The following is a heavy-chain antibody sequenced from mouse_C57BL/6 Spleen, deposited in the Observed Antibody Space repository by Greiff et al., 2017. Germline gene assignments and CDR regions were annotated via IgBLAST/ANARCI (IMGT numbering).Heavy chain of an antibody. D-gene: IGHD2-9*01. V-gene: IGHV5-17*01. Sequence: EVKVVESGGGLVKPGGSLKLSCAASGFTFSDYGMHWVRQAPEKGLEWVAYISSGSSTIYYADTVKGRFTISRDNAKNTLFLQMTSLRSEDTAMYYCATYYGYDWFAYWGQGTLVTVSA. CDR2: ISSGSSTI. CDR1: GFTFSDYG. J-gene: IGHJ3*01. CDR3: ATYYGYDWFAY.